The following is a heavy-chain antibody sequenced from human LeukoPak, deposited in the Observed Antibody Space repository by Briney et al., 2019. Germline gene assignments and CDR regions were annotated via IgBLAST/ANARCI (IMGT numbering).Heavy chain of an antibody. Sequence: GGSLRLSCAASGFTFSSHGMSWVRQAPGKGLEWVSTISGSGDNTYYADSVKGRFTISRDNSKNTLYPQMNSLRAEDTAVYYCARDQKAYYDILTGYGYWGQGTLVTVSS. CDR1: GFTFSSHG. CDR2: ISGSGDNT. V-gene: IGHV3-23*01. J-gene: IGHJ4*02. D-gene: IGHD3-9*01. CDR3: ARDQKAYYDILTGYGY.